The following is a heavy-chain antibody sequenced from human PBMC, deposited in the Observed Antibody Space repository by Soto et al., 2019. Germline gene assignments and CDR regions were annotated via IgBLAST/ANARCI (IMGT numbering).Heavy chain of an antibody. Sequence: QVQLVQSGAEVREPGASVKVSCKASGYSFSSPDINWVRQTTGQGLEWMGWMQPRDGRTGYAQKFQGRVTMTRDTSINTAYMELSSLTSDDTAFYYCARGVTAGVDYWGQGTLVTVSS. D-gene: IGHD1-26*01. CDR1: GYSFSSPD. CDR2: MQPRDGRT. J-gene: IGHJ4*02. CDR3: ARGVTAGVDY. V-gene: IGHV1-8*01.